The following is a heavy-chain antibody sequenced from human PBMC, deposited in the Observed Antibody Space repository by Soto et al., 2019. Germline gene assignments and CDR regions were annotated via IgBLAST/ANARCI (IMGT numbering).Heavy chain of an antibody. D-gene: IGHD3-3*01. V-gene: IGHV4-31*01. CDR2: IYYSGST. CDR3: VRCPFTIFGVIPGPDY. CDR1: GGSISSGGYY. J-gene: IGHJ4*02. Sequence: SETLSLTCTVSGGSISSGGYYWSWIRQHPGKGLEWIGYIYYSGSTYYNPSLKSQVTISVDTSKYQFSLKLSSVTAAYTAVYYCVRCPFTIFGVIPGPDYWGQGALVTVSS.